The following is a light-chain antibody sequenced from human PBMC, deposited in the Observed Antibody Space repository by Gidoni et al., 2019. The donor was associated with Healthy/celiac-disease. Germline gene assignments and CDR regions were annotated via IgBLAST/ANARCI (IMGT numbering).Light chain of an antibody. J-gene: IGLJ1*01. CDR2: VGTGGIVG. Sequence: QPVLTQPPSASASLGASVTLNCTLSRGYSNYKVDWYQQRPGKGPRFVMRVGTGGIVGSKGDGIPDRFSVLGSGLNRYLTIKNIQEEDESDYHCGADHGSGSNFVYVFGTGTKVTVL. CDR3: GADHGSGSNFVYV. V-gene: IGLV9-49*01. CDR1: RGYSNYK.